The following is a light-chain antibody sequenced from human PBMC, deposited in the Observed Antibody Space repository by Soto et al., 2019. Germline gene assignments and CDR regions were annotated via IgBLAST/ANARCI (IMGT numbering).Light chain of an antibody. V-gene: IGKV1-16*01. CDR1: HGISTY. CDR2: AAS. J-gene: IGKJ1*01. Sequence: IHMTQSPSSLSESAGDRVTITCRASHGISTYLNWYQQKPGKAPKLLIYAASSLQSGVPSRFSGSGSGTEFTLTISSLQPDDFATYYCQQYNSYSLTFGQGTKVDIK. CDR3: QQYNSYSLT.